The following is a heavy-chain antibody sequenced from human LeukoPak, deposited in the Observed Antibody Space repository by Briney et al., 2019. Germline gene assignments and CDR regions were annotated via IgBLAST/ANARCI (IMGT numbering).Heavy chain of an antibody. D-gene: IGHD6-19*01. J-gene: IGHJ4*02. V-gene: IGHV3-23*01. CDR1: GFTFSSYA. CDR3: AKDPHSSGWYRGHYFDY. Sequence: PGGSLRLSCAASGFTFSSYAMSWVRQAPGKGLEWVSAISGSGGSTYYADSVKGRFTISRDNSKNTLYLQMNSLRAEDTAVYYCAKDPHSSGWYRGHYFDYWGQGTLVTVSS. CDR2: ISGSGGST.